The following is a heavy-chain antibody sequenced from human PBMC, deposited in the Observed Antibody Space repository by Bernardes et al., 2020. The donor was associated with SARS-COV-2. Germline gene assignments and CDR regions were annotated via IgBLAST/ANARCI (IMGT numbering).Heavy chain of an antibody. V-gene: IGHV4-31*03. D-gene: IGHD6-13*01. Sequence: SETLSLTCTVSGGSISSGGYYWSWIRQHPGKGLEWIGYIYYSGSTYYNPSLKSRVTISVDTSKNQFSLKLSSVTAADTAVYYCARDSSPDYYYGMDVWGQGTTVTVSS. CDR1: GGSISSGGYY. CDR2: IYYSGST. CDR3: ARDSSPDYYYGMDV. J-gene: IGHJ6*02.